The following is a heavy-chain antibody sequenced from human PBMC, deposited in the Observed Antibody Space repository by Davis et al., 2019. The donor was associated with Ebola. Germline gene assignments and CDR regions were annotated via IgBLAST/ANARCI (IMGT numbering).Heavy chain of an antibody. Sequence: SMKLSCKASGGTFSSYAISWVRQAPGQGLEWMGGIIPILGIANYAQKFQGRVTITADKSTSTAYMELSSLRSEDTAVYYCARGRGSWFDPWGQGTLVTVSS. J-gene: IGHJ5*02. CDR1: GGTFSSYA. CDR3: ARGRGSWFDP. V-gene: IGHV1-69*10. CDR2: IIPILGIA. D-gene: IGHD1-26*01.